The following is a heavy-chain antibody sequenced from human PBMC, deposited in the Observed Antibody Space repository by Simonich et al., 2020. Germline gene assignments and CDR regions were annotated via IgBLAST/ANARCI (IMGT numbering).Heavy chain of an antibody. D-gene: IGHD2-2*01. CDR3: ARDPVVPAAIRNAFDI. CDR1: GYTFTGYY. V-gene: IGHV1-2*02. Sequence: QVQLVQSGAEVKKPGASVKVSCKASGYTFTGYYMHWVRQAPGQGLELMGWNNPNRGGTNNAQKFQGRGTMTRDTSISTADMGLSRLRADDTAVYYCARDPVVPAAIRNAFDIWGQGTMVTVSS. CDR2: NNPNRGGT. J-gene: IGHJ3*02.